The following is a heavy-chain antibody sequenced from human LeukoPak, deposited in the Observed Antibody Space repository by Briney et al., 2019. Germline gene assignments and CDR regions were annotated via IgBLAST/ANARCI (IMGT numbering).Heavy chain of an antibody. J-gene: IGHJ5*02. CDR3: ARDSRYYDSSGYYYRDWFDP. V-gene: IGHV4-4*07. CDR2: IYTSGST. D-gene: IGHD3-22*01. Sequence: SETLSLTCTVSGGPISSYYWSWIRQPAGKGLEWIGRIYTSGSTNYNPSLKSRVTMSVDTSKNQFSLKLSSVTAADTAVYYCARDSRYYDSSGYYYRDWFDPWGQGTLVTVSS. CDR1: GGPISSYY.